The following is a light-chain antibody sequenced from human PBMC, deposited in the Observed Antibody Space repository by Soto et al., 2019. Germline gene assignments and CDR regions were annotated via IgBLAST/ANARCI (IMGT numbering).Light chain of an antibody. V-gene: IGKV4-1*01. Sequence: DIVMTQSPDSLAVSLGERATINCKSSQSILYSSNNKNYLVWYQQKQGQPPKVLIYWASTRESGVPDRFSGSGSGTDFTLTISSLQAEDVAIYYCQQYYSAPLTFGGGTKVEIK. CDR2: WAS. J-gene: IGKJ4*01. CDR1: QSILYSSNNKNY. CDR3: QQYYSAPLT.